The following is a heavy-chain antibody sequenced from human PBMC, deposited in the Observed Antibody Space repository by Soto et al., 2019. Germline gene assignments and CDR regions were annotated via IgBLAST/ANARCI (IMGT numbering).Heavy chain of an antibody. V-gene: IGHV4-59*08. Sequence: SETLSLTCTVSGGSISSYYWSWIRQPPGKGLEWIGYIYYSGSTNYNPSLKSRVTISVDTSKNQFSLKLSSVTAADTAVYYCARLTSSGWSHLDYWGQGTLVTVSS. D-gene: IGHD6-19*01. CDR1: GGSISSYY. CDR2: IYYSGST. CDR3: ARLTSSGWSHLDY. J-gene: IGHJ4*02.